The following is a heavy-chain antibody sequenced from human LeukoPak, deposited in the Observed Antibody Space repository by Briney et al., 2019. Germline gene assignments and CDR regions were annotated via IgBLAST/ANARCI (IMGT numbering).Heavy chain of an antibody. CDR3: ARFPLAYCGGDCYTGAFDI. CDR1: GYSFTGYY. V-gene: IGHV1-69*13. Sequence: SVKVSCKASGYSFTGYYIHWVRQAPGQGLEWMGGIIPIFGTANYAQKFQGRVTITADESTSTAYMELSSLRSEDTAVYYCARFPLAYCGGDCYTGAFDIWGQGTMVTVSS. D-gene: IGHD2-21*02. J-gene: IGHJ3*02. CDR2: IIPIFGTA.